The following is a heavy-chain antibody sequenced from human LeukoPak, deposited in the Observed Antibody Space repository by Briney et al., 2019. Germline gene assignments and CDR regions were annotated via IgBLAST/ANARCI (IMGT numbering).Heavy chain of an antibody. V-gene: IGHV3-7*04. CDR2: IKQDGSDI. CDR1: GFNFNSYW. Sequence: GGSLRLSCAASGFNFNSYWMSWVRQAPGKGLECVANIKQDGSDIYFVDSVKGRFTISRDNAKNSLYLQMNSLRGEDTAVYYCARARYGSGGYFFDFWGQGTLVTVFS. CDR3: ARARYGSGGYFFDF. J-gene: IGHJ4*02. D-gene: IGHD3-10*01.